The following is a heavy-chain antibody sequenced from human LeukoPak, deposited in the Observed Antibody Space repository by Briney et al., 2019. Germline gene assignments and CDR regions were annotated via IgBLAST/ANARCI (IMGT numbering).Heavy chain of an antibody. V-gene: IGHV4-59*08. CDR1: GGSISSYY. CDR3: ARFKGCGIDY. J-gene: IGHJ4*02. Sequence: SETLSLICTVSGGSISSYYWSWIRQPPGKGLEWIGYIYYSGNTNYNPSLKSRVTISVDTSKNQFSLKLSSVTAADTAVYYCARFKGCGIDYWGQGTLVTVSS. D-gene: IGHD1-26*01. CDR2: IYYSGNT.